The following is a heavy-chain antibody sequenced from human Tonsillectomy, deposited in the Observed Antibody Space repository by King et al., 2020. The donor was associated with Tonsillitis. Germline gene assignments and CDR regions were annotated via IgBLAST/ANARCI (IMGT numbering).Heavy chain of an antibody. CDR2: IYYSGSP. V-gene: IGHV4-31*03. CDR1: GGSVSSGRFY. D-gene: IGHD3-10*01. J-gene: IGHJ4*02. Sequence: QLQESGPGLVKPSQTLSLTCTVSGGSVSSGRFYWSWIRQHPGKGLEWIGYIYYSGSPYYNPSLKSRVTISVDTSKNQFSLKLSSVTAADTAVYYCARAIYGSGSYTYYFDNWGQGTLVTVSS. CDR3: ARAIYGSGSYTYYFDN.